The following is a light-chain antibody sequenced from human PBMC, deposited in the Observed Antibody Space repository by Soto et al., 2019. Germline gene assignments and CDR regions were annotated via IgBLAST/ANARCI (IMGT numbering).Light chain of an antibody. V-gene: IGKV3-20*01. Sequence: EIVLTQSPGSLSLSPGERATLSCRASQSVSNNYLAWYQQKPGQAPRLLIYDASNRATGIPARFSGSGSGTDFTLTISRLEPEDVAVYYCQKYGRSSLVGQGSRREI. J-gene: IGKJ5*01. CDR1: QSVSNNY. CDR3: QKYGRSSL. CDR2: DAS.